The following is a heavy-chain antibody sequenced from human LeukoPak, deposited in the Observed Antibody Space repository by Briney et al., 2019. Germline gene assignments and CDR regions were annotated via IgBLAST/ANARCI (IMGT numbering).Heavy chain of an antibody. D-gene: IGHD7-27*01. J-gene: IGHJ6*02. V-gene: IGHV3-11*01. Sequence: GGSLRLSCAASGFTFSDYYMSWIRQAPGKGLEWVSFISSSGSTIYYADSVKGRFTISRDNAKNSLYLQMNSLRAEDTAVYYCAKGLGHYSYHGMDVWGQGTTVTVSS. CDR1: GFTFSDYY. CDR2: ISSSGSTI. CDR3: AKGLGHYSYHGMDV.